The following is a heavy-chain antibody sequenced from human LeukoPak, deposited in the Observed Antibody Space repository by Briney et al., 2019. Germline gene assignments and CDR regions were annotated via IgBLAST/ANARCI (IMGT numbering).Heavy chain of an antibody. CDR1: GFTFSSYG. CDR3: ARDQDFDY. J-gene: IGHJ4*02. Sequence: PGRSLRLSCAASGFTFSSYGMHWVRQAPDKGLEWVAVISYDGSNKYYADSVKGRFTISRDNSKNTLYLQMNSLRAEDTAVYYCARDQDFDYWGQGTLVTVSS. CDR2: ISYDGSNK. V-gene: IGHV3-30*03.